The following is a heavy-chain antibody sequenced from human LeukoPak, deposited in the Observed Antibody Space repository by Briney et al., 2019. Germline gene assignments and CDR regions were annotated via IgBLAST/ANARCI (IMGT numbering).Heavy chain of an antibody. CDR2: ISGSRGST. CDR1: GFTFSSYA. V-gene: IGHV3-23*01. Sequence: GGSLRLSCAASGFTFSSYAISWVRQAPGKGLEWVSAISGSRGSTYYADSVKGRFTISRDNSKNTLYLQMNSLRAEDTAVYYCAKDLNTNSKNPFTGYYYYYYMDVWGKGTTVTVSS. CDR3: AKDLNTNSKNPFTGYYYYYYMDV. D-gene: IGHD4-23*01. J-gene: IGHJ6*03.